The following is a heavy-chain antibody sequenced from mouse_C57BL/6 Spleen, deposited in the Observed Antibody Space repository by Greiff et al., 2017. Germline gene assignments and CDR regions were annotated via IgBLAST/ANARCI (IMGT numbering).Heavy chain of an antibody. CDR3: AREGTTVVDWYFDV. V-gene: IGHV5-4*01. J-gene: IGHJ1*03. CDR2: ISDGGSYT. D-gene: IGHD1-1*01. CDR1: GFTFSSYA. Sequence: EVKLVESGGGLVKPGGSLKLSCAASGFTFSSYALSWVRQTPEKRLEWVATISDGGSYTYYPDNVKGRFTISRDNAKNNLYLQMSHLKSEDTAMYYWAREGTTVVDWYFDVWGTGTTVTVSS.